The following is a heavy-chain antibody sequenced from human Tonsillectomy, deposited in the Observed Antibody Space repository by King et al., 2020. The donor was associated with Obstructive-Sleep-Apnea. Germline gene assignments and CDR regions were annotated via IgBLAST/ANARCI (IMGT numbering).Heavy chain of an antibody. CDR2: MNPNSGNT. Sequence: VQLVESGAEVKKPGASVKVSCKASGYTFTSYDINWVRQATGQGPEWMGWMNPNSGNTGYAQKFQGRVTMTWNTSISTAYMELTGLRSEDTAVYFCARGFGGGSGYYKIDYWGQGTLVTVSS. CDR1: GYTFTSYD. CDR3: ARGFGGGSGYYKIDY. D-gene: IGHD3-22*01. J-gene: IGHJ4*02. V-gene: IGHV1-8*01.